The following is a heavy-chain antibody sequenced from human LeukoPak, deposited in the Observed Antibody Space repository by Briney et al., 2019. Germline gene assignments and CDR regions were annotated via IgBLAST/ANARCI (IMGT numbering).Heavy chain of an antibody. V-gene: IGHV4-59*08. CDR1: GGSISSYY. D-gene: IGHD6-13*01. J-gene: IGHJ4*02. CDR2: ISYSGST. CDR3: ARHWETSSWYVDY. Sequence: SETLSLTCTVSGGSISSYYWSWIRQPPGKGLEWIGYISYSGSTNYNPSLKSRVTMSVDTSKNQLSLKLSSVTAADTAVYYCARHWETSSWYVDYWGQGTPVTLSS.